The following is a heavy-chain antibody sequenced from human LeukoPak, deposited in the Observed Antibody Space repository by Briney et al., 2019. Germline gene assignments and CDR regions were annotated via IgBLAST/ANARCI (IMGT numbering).Heavy chain of an antibody. CDR1: GGTFSSYA. D-gene: IGHD6-19*01. J-gene: IGHJ4*02. CDR2: IIPIFGTA. CDR3: ARVPGIAVAGTLDY. V-gene: IGHV1-69*01. Sequence: SSVKVSCXASGGTFSSYAISWVRQAPGQGLEWMGGIIPIFGTANYAQKFQGRVTITADESTSTAYMELSSLRSEDTAVYYCARVPGIAVAGTLDYWGQGTLVTVSS.